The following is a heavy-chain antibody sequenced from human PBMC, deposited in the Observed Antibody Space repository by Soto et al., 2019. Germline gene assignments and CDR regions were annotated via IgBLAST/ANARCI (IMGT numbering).Heavy chain of an antibody. CDR2: IYHSGST. CDR3: ARDPLYGDFGMDV. CDR1: GYSTSSGYY. J-gene: IGHJ6*02. D-gene: IGHD4-17*01. V-gene: IGHV4-38-2*02. Sequence: PSETLSLTCAVSGYSTSSGYYWGWIRQPPGKGLEWIGSIYHSGSTYYNPSLKSRVTISVDTSKNQFSLKLSSVTAADTAVYYCARDPLYGDFGMDVWGQGTTVTVSS.